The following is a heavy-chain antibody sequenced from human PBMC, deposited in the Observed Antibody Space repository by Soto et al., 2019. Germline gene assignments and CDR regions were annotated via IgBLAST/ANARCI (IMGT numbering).Heavy chain of an antibody. J-gene: IGHJ4*02. V-gene: IGHV3-23*01. CDR1: GFTFSSYA. Sequence: GGSLRLSCAASGFTFSSYAMSWVRQAPGKGLEWVSAISGSGGSTYYADSVKGRFTISRDNSKNTLYLQMNSLRAEDTAVYYCAKNPRDPLMTTVAYFDYWGQEILVTVSS. CDR2: ISGSGGST. D-gene: IGHD4-4*01. CDR3: AKNPRDPLMTTVAYFDY.